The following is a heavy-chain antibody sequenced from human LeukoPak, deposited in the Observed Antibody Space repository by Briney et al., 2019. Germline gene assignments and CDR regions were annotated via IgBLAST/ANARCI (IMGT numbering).Heavy chain of an antibody. Sequence: GGSLRLSCAASGFTFSSYSMNWVRQAPGKGLEWVSSISSSSSYIYYADSVKGRFTISRDNAKNSLYLQMNSLRAEDTAVYYCAREGSIAAAGFFDHWGQGTLVTVSS. V-gene: IGHV3-21*01. CDR2: ISSSSSYI. J-gene: IGHJ4*02. D-gene: IGHD6-13*01. CDR1: GFTFSSYS. CDR3: AREGSIAAAGFFDH.